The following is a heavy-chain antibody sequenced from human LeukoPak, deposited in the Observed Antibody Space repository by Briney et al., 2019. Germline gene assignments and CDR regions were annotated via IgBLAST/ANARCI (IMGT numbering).Heavy chain of an antibody. V-gene: IGHV3-21*06. CDR2: ISGSTSYI. CDR3: ARVRCSRGTCYLDY. CDR1: GFTFSGFY. D-gene: IGHD2-15*01. Sequence: PGGSLRLSCAASGFTFSGFYMNWVRQAPGKGLEWVSTISGSTSYIYYADSVKGRFTISRDNAKNSLSLQMNSLRAEDTAVYYCARVRCSRGTCYLDYWGQGTLVTVSS. J-gene: IGHJ4*02.